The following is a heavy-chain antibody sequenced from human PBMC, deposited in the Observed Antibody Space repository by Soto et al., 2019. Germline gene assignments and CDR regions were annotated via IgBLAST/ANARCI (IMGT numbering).Heavy chain of an antibody. D-gene: IGHD2-21*02. J-gene: IGHJ4*02. Sequence: EVQVLESGGGLARPGGSVTISCATSGFTFSSYGMTWVRQAPGKGLEWVSAISGSGDSTFYAESLGGRFTISRDNSKNTVYLQMNSLRAGDPATYYCAKTSSASGRDCPGHWGQGTQVTVSS. CDR2: ISGSGDST. CDR3: AKTSSASGRDCPGH. CDR1: GFTFSSYG. V-gene: IGHV3-23*01.